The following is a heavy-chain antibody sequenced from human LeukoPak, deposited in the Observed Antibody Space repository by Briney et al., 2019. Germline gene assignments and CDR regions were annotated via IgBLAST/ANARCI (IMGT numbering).Heavy chain of an antibody. CDR2: IYYSGST. Sequence: SETLSLTCTVSGGSISSYYWSWIRQPPGKGLEWIGYIYYSGSTNYNPSLKSRVTISVDTSKNQFSLKLSSVTAADTAVYCCASSGYCSGGSCLVYWGQGTLVTVSS. J-gene: IGHJ4*02. CDR3: ASSGYCSGGSCLVY. D-gene: IGHD2-15*01. V-gene: IGHV4-59*01. CDR1: GGSISSYY.